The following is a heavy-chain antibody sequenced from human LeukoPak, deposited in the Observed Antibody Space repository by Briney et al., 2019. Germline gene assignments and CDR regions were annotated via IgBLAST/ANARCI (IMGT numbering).Heavy chain of an antibody. J-gene: IGHJ5*02. CDR2: IYYSGST. Sequence: SETLSLTCTVSGDSIRRDNYYWGWIRQPPGKGLEWIGSIYYSGSTYYNPSLKSRVSISVDTSKNQFSLKLSSVTAADTAVYYCARGIVVVPAARARRDNWFDPWGQGTLVTVSS. D-gene: IGHD2-2*01. V-gene: IGHV4-39*07. CDR1: GDSIRRDNYY. CDR3: ARGIVVVPAARARRDNWFDP.